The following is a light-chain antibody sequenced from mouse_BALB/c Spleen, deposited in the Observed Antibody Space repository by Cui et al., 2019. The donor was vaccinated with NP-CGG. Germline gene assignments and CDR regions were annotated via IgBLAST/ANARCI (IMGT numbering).Light chain of an antibody. Sequence: QAVVTQDSDLTTSPGETVTLTCRSSTGAVTTYNYANWVQEKPNHLFTGLIGGTNNRAPGVPARFSGSLIGDKAALTITGAQTEDEAIYFCALWYSNHWVFGGGTKLAVL. CDR2: GTN. J-gene: IGLJ1*01. CDR3: ALWYSNHWV. CDR1: TGAVTTYNY. V-gene: IGLV1*01.